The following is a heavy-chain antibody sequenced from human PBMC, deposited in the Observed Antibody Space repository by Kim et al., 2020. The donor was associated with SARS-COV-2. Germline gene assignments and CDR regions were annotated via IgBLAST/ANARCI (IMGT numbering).Heavy chain of an antibody. CDR2: ISYDGSNK. D-gene: IGHD5-18*01. Sequence: GGSLRLSCAASGFTFSSYGMHWVRQAPGKGLEWVAVISYDGSNKYYADSVKGRFTISRDNSKNTLYLQMNSLRAEDTAVYYCAKSGDTAMGTYFDYWGQG. CDR1: GFTFSSYG. CDR3: AKSGDTAMGTYFDY. V-gene: IGHV3-30*18. J-gene: IGHJ4*02.